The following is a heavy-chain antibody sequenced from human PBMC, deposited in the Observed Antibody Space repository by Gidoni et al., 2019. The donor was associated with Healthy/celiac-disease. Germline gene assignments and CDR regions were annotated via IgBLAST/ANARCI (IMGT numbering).Heavy chain of an antibody. D-gene: IGHD3-9*01. CDR3: ARELTGLFDFDY. CDR2: IKQDGREK. CDR1: GFPFNSYW. Sequence: EVQLVESGGGLVQPGGSMRLSCAASGFPFNSYWMRWVRQAPGKGLEWVANIKQDGREKYYVDSVTGRFTISRDNAKNSLYLQMNSLRAEDTAVYYCARELTGLFDFDYWGQGTLVTVSS. V-gene: IGHV3-7*03. J-gene: IGHJ4*02.